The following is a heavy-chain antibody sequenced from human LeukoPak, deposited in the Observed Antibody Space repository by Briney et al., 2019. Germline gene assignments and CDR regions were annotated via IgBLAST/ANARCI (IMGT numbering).Heavy chain of an antibody. CDR3: ARGSSNIAARDNWFDP. J-gene: IGHJ5*02. Sequence: GGSLRLSCAASGFTFSSYEMNWVRQAPGKGLEWISYISSSGGLIYYADSVKGRFTISRDNAKKSLYLQMNSLRADDTAVYYCARGSSNIAARDNWFDPWGQGTLVTVSS. CDR1: GFTFSSYE. CDR2: ISSSGGLI. D-gene: IGHD6-6*01. V-gene: IGHV3-48*03.